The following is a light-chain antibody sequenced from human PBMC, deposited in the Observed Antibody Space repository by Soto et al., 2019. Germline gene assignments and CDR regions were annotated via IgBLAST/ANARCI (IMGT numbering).Light chain of an antibody. V-gene: IGKV3-20*01. J-gene: IGKJ1*01. CDR1: QSVTSK. CDR2: GAS. CDR3: QQYGSSGT. Sequence: ELVLTQSPGRLFVSLEIVAIGCRRASQSVTSKLAWYQQKPGQAPRLLIYGASNRATGIPDRFSGSGSGTDFTLTISRLEPEDFAVYYCQQYGSSGTFGQGTKVDIK.